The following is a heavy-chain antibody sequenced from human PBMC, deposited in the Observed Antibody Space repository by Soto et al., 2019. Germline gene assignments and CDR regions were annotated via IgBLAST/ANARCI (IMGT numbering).Heavy chain of an antibody. J-gene: IGHJ4*02. CDR1: GFTFSSYA. V-gene: IGHV3-23*01. CDR2: ISGSGGST. CDR3: AKGRRSVRSVWYYFDY. D-gene: IGHD6-19*01. Sequence: EVQLLESGGGLVQPGGSLRLSCAASGFTFSSYAMSWVRQAPGKGLEWVPAISGSGGSTYYADSVQGRFTTSRDHSKNTVYLQMNSLRAEDTAVYYCAKGRRSVRSVWYYFDYWGQGSLVTVGS.